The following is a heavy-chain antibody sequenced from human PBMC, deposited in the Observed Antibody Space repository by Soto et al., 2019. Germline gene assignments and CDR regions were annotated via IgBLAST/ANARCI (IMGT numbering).Heavy chain of an antibody. Sequence: QLQLQESGPGLVKPSETLSLTCTVSGGSISSSSYYWGWIRQPPGKGLEWIGSIYYSGSTYYNPSLKSRVTISVDTSKNQFSLKLSSVTAADTAVYYCARQRGGSWSIDYWGQGTLVTVSS. CDR2: IYYSGST. J-gene: IGHJ4*02. V-gene: IGHV4-39*01. CDR3: ARQRGGSWSIDY. CDR1: GGSISSSSYY. D-gene: IGHD2-15*01.